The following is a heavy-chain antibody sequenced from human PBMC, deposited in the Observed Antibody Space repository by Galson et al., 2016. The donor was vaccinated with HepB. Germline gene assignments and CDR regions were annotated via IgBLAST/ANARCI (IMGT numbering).Heavy chain of an antibody. D-gene: IGHD2/OR15-2a*01. V-gene: IGHV3-30*03. CDR2: DSMDGRRK. CDR3: ARRHEYCPPVGCSVDY. J-gene: IGHJ4*02. CDR1: GFTFSNYG. Sequence: SLRLSCAASGFTFSNYGMHWVRQAPGKGLEWVAADSMDGRRKFYADSVKGRFTISRDNSNSMLLLQISSLRADDTAVYYCARRHEYCPPVGCSVDYWGQGTLVSVSS.